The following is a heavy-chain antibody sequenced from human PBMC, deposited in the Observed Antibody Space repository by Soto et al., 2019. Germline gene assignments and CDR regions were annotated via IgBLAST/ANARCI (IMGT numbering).Heavy chain of an antibody. D-gene: IGHD1-1*01. Sequence: HPGGSLRLSCAASGFTFRNYGMHWVRQAPGKGLEWVAGMSYDGSNEYYADSVKGRFTISRDNSKNTLYLQMNSLRAEDTAVFYCARGHWIDAYGAGAYFDYWGQGTQVTVSS. CDR3: ARGHWIDAYGAGAYFDY. CDR2: MSYDGSNE. J-gene: IGHJ4*02. CDR1: GFTFRNYG. V-gene: IGHV3-30*03.